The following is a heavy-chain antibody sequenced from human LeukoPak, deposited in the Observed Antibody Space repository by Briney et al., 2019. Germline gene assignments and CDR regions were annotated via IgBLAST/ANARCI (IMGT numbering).Heavy chain of an antibody. CDR3: ARSILVVPVASHLNYGVDV. V-gene: IGHV1-3*01. CDR2: INAGNGNT. CDR1: GYTLAKYA. J-gene: IGHJ6*02. D-gene: IGHD2-2*01. Sequence: ASVKVSCKASGYTLAKYAIHWVRQAPGQRREWMGWINAGNGNTRYSQKFQGGVTITRDTSASTAYMELSSLRSEDTAVYYCARSILVVPVASHLNYGVDVWGQGTTVTVSS.